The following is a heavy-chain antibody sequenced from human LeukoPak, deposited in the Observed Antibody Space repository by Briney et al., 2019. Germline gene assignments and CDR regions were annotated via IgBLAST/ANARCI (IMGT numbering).Heavy chain of an antibody. CDR2: ISDSGGST. CDR1: GFTFSSYA. CDR3: AKDRDWASSVGTDFDY. D-gene: IGHD3-9*01. Sequence: GGSLRLSCAASGFTFSSYAMSWVRQAPGKGLEWVSGISDSGGSTHYADSVKGRFTISRDNSKNTLFLQMSSLRTEDTAVYYCAKDRDWASSVGTDFDYWGQGTLVTVSS. J-gene: IGHJ4*02. V-gene: IGHV3-23*01.